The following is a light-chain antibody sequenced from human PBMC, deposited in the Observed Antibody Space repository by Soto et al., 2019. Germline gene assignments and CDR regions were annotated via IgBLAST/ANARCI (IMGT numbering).Light chain of an antibody. J-gene: IGLJ3*02. V-gene: IGLV2-14*01. CDR2: EVR. Sequence: QSALTKPASVSGSPGQSITISCTGTSSDVGGYNYVSWYQQHPGKVPKLLIYEVRNRPSGVSNRFSGSKSGNTASLTISGLQAEDEPDYYCSSYTSSSSSWVFGGGTKVTVL. CDR1: SSDVGGYNY. CDR3: SSYTSSSSSWV.